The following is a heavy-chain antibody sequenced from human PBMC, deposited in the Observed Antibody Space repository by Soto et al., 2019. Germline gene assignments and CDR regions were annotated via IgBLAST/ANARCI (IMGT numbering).Heavy chain of an antibody. Sequence: QVQLQESGPGLVKPSETLSLTCNVSGASIITADYYWTWIRQPPGKGLEWLGYFHYLGRTHYSPSLKGRISISADTSNNLVFLTLNYVTVTYTAVYFCVLGDDRIGYGGYEFWGQGTLVTVSS. V-gene: IGHV4-30-4*01. CDR2: FHYLGRT. J-gene: IGHJ4*02. CDR3: VLGDDRIGYGGYEF. D-gene: IGHD3-22*01. CDR1: GASIITADYY.